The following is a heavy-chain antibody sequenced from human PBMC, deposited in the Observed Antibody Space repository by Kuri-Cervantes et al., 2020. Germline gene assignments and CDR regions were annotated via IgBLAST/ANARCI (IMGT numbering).Heavy chain of an antibody. V-gene: IGHV3-33*01. J-gene: IGHJ6*02. Sequence: GESLKISCAASGFTFSSYGMHWVRQAPGKGLEWVAVIWYDGSNKYYADSVKGRFTISRDNSKNTLYLQMNSLRAEDTAVYYCARGSRPRSGSYYYYGMDVWGQGTTVTVSS. D-gene: IGHD1-26*01. CDR3: ARGSRPRSGSYYYYGMDV. CDR1: GFTFSSYG. CDR2: IWYDGSNK.